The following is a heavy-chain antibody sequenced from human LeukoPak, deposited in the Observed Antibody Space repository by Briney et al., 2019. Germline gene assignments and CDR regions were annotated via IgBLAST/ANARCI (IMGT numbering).Heavy chain of an antibody. CDR3: ARTHLYDSSGYFRNWFDP. V-gene: IGHV1-18*01. CDR2: ISAYNGNT. D-gene: IGHD3-22*01. Sequence: ASVKVSCRASGYTFTSYGISWVRQAPGQGLEWMGWISAYNGNTNYAQKLQGRVTMTTDISTSTACMELRSLRSDDTAVYYCARTHLYDSSGYFRNWFDPWGQGTLVTVSS. CDR1: GYTFTSYG. J-gene: IGHJ5*01.